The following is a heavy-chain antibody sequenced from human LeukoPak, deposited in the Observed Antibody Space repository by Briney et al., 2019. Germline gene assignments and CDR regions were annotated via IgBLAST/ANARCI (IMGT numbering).Heavy chain of an antibody. Sequence: ASVKVSCKASGYTFSDYYIHWVRQAPGQGLEWLGWINPNSGDTNYAQKFQGRVTVTRDTSISTAYMELSRLISDDTAVYYCSTAHCSSTTCYGFDYWGQGTLVTVSS. J-gene: IGHJ4*02. V-gene: IGHV1-2*02. CDR3: STAHCSSTTCYGFDY. CDR1: GYTFSDYY. D-gene: IGHD2-2*01. CDR2: INPNSGDT.